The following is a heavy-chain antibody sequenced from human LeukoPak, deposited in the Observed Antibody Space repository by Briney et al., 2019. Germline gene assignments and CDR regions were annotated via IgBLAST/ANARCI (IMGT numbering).Heavy chain of an antibody. CDR1: GGSISSGDYY. CDR3: ARGVVVHFDY. Sequence: SQTLSLTCTVSGGSISSGDYYWSWIRQPPGKGLEWIGYIYYSGRTNYNPSLKSRLTISVDTSKNQISLQLSSVAAADTAVYYCARGVVVHFDYWGQGTLVTVSS. D-gene: IGHD2-15*01. CDR2: IYYSGRT. J-gene: IGHJ4*02. V-gene: IGHV4-30-4*01.